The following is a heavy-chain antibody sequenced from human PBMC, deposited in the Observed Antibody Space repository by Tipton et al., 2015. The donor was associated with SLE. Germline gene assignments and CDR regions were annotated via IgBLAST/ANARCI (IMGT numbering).Heavy chain of an antibody. Sequence: TLSLTCAVYGGSFSGYYCSWIRQPPGKGLEWIGEINHSGSTNYNPSLKSRVTISLDTSKNQFSLKLNSVTAADTAVYYCARREYSTSSEEYWGQGTLVTVSS. V-gene: IGHV4-34*01. D-gene: IGHD6-6*01. J-gene: IGHJ4*02. CDR3: ARREYSTSSEEY. CDR2: INHSGST. CDR1: GGSFSGYY.